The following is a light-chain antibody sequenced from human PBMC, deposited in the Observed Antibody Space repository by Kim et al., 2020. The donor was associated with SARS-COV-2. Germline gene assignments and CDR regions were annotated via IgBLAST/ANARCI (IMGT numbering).Light chain of an antibody. CDR3: SSYAGSNNDV. V-gene: IGLV2-8*01. J-gene: IGLJ1*01. CDR1: LSAVGGYND. Sequence: QSVTISCTGTLSAVGGYNDVSSSHQHPGTAPKLMIPEVSKRPSGVPDRFSGSKSGNTASLTVSGLQAEDEADYYCSSYAGSNNDVFGTGTKVTVL. CDR2: EVS.